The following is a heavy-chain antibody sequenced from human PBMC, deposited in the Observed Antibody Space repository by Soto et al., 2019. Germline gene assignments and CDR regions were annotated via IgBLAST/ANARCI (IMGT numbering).Heavy chain of an antibody. CDR3: ATNYGSGSRAFDY. J-gene: IGHJ4*02. V-gene: IGHV1-69*02. CDR2: INPILSVS. CDR1: GDTFSFYS. D-gene: IGHD3-10*01. Sequence: QVQLVQSGAEVQKPGSSVKVSCKASGDTFSFYSINWVRQAPGLGLEWMGRINPILSVSNYAQKFQGRVAITADKSTSTAHMELSSLRSEDTAMYYCATNYGSGSRAFDYWGQGALVTVSS.